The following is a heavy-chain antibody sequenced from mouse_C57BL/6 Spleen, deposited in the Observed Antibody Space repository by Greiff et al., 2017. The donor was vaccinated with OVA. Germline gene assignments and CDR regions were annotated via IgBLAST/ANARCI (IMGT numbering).Heavy chain of an antibody. CDR1: GYAFSSYW. J-gene: IGHJ1*03. CDR2: IYPGDGDT. V-gene: IGHV1-80*01. CDR3: ARSYDYDGWYFDV. D-gene: IGHD2-4*01. Sequence: VMLVESGAELVKPGASVTISCKASGYAFSSYWMNWVKQRPGKGLEWIGQIYPGDGDTNYNGKFKGKATLTADKSSSTAYMQLRSLTSEDSAVYFCARSYDYDGWYFDVWGTGTTVTVSS.